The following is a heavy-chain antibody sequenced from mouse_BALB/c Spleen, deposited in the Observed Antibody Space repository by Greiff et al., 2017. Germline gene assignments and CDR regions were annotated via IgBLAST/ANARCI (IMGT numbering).Heavy chain of an antibody. J-gene: IGHJ2*01. CDR2: ISSGSSTI. Sequence: EVHLVESGGGLVQPGGSRKLSCAASGFTFSSFGMHWVRQAPEKGLEWVAYISSGSSTIYYADTVKGRFTISRDNPKNTLFLQMTSLRSEDTAMYYCARWAYGNYFDYWGQGTTLTVSS. CDR1: GFTFSSFG. V-gene: IGHV5-17*02. D-gene: IGHD2-1*01. CDR3: ARWAYGNYFDY.